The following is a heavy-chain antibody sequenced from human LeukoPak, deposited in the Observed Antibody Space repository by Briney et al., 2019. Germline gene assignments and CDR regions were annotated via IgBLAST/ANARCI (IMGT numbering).Heavy chain of an antibody. V-gene: IGHV4-4*07. J-gene: IGHJ4*02. CDR2: IYSSGDT. CDR3: ARGSTYYYDNGGFYVFFDY. CDR1: GDSLNYYY. Sequence: PSETLSLTCSVSGDSLNYYYWSWIRQPAGKGLQWIGRIYSSGDTNNSPSLRSRITMSIDTPKNQFSLKLSSVTAADTAVYYCARGSTYYYDNGGFYVFFDYWGQGLLVTVSS. D-gene: IGHD3-22*01.